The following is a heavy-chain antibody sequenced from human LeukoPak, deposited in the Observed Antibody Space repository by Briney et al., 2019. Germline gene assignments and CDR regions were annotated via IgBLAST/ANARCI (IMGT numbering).Heavy chain of an antibody. CDR2: ISGSGGST. D-gene: IGHD2-2*01. V-gene: IGHV3-23*01. CDR3: AKDPFFIEGYCSSTSCLNWFDP. J-gene: IGHJ5*02. Sequence: GGSLRLSCAAAGVTVSSNYMSWVRQAPGKGLEWVSAISGSGGSTYYADSVKGRFTISRDNSKNTLYLQMNSLRAEDTAVYYCAKDPFFIEGYCSSTSCLNWFDPWGQGTLVTVSS. CDR1: GVTVSSNY.